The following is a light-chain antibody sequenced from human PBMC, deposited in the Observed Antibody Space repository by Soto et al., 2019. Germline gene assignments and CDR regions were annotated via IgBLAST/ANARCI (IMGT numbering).Light chain of an antibody. V-gene: IGKV1-27*01. Sequence: IQMTQSPSSLSASVGDRVTITCRPSRGIGNALAWYQQKPGTVPKLLIHSASTLQSGVPSRFSGSGSGTDFTLTISSLQPEDVASYYCQQYDSAPTFGPGTKVDIK. CDR2: SAS. J-gene: IGKJ1*01. CDR1: RGIGNA. CDR3: QQYDSAPT.